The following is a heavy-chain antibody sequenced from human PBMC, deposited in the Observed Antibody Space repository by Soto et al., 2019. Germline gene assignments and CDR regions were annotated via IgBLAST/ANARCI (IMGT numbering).Heavy chain of an antibody. V-gene: IGHV1-69*13. J-gene: IGHJ6*02. CDR1: GGTFSSYA. Sequence: SVKVSCKASGGTFSSYAISWVRQAPGQGLEWMGGIIPIFGTANYAQKFQGRVTITADESTSTAYMELSSLRSEDTAVYYCSITMVRGVITPLYYGMDVWGQGTTVTVSS. CDR2: IIPIFGTA. D-gene: IGHD3-10*01. CDR3: SITMVRGVITPLYYGMDV.